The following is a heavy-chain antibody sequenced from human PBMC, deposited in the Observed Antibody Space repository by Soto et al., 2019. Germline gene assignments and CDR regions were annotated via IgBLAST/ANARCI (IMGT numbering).Heavy chain of an antibody. CDR1: GFTFSSYA. CDR3: ARTGEASYYYYGMDV. V-gene: IGHV3-30-3*01. Sequence: GGSLRLSCAASGFTFSSYAMHWVRQAPGKGLEWVAVISYDGSNKYYADSVKGRFTISRDSSKNTLYLQMNSLRAEDAAVYYCARTGEASYYYYGMDVWGQGTTVTVSS. J-gene: IGHJ6*02. D-gene: IGHD3-10*01. CDR2: ISYDGSNK.